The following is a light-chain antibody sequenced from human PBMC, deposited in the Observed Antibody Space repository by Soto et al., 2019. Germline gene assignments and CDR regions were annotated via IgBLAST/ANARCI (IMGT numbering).Light chain of an antibody. Sequence: EIVLTQSPGTLSLSPGERATLSCRASQSVSSSYLAWYQQKPGQAPRLLIYGASSRATGIPDRFSGSGSGTDLTLTISRLEPEDFAVYYCQQLRTFGQGTKVDIK. J-gene: IGKJ1*01. V-gene: IGKV3-20*01. CDR2: GAS. CDR1: QSVSSSY. CDR3: QQLRT.